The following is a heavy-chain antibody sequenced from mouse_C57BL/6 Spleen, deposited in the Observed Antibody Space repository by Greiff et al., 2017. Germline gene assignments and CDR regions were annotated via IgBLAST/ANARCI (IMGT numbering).Heavy chain of an antibody. Sequence: VHVKQSGAELVRPGASVKLSCTASGFNFQDDYMHWVKQRPEQGLEWIGWIDPENGDTEYASKFQGKATITADTSSNTAYLQLSSLTSEDTAVYYCTLYGSSSYYFDYWGQGTTLTVSS. D-gene: IGHD1-1*01. CDR1: GFNFQDDY. J-gene: IGHJ2*01. CDR2: IDPENGDT. V-gene: IGHV14-4*01. CDR3: TLYGSSSYYFDY.